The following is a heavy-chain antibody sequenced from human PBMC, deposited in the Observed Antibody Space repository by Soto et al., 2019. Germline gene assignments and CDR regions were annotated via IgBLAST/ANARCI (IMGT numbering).Heavy chain of an antibody. Sequence: TSETLSLTCTVSGGSISSGGYYWSWIRQHPGKGLEWIGYIYYSGSTYYNPSLKSRVTISVDTSKNQFSLKLSSVTAADTAVYYCARVRSHQAVFDYWGQGTLVTVSS. D-gene: IGHD4-17*01. CDR3: ARVRSHQAVFDY. J-gene: IGHJ4*02. V-gene: IGHV4-31*03. CDR1: GGSISSGGYY. CDR2: IYYSGST.